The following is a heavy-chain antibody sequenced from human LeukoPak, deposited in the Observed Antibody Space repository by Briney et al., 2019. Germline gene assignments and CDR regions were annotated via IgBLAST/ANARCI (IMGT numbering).Heavy chain of an antibody. D-gene: IGHD3-9*01. CDR2: ISSSGDTI. J-gene: IGHJ4*02. CDR1: GFTFSSYE. CDR3: EKNGKYDILTGYYTNSHFDY. V-gene: IGHV3-48*03. Sequence: PGGSLRLSCAASGFTFSSYEMNWVRQAPGKGLEWVAPISSSGDTIFYADSMKGRFTISRDNAKNSLYLQMNSLRAEDTAVYYCEKNGKYDILTGYYTNSHFDYWGQGTLVTVSS.